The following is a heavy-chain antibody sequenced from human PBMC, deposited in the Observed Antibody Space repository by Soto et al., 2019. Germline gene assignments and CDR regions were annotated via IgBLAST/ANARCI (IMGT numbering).Heavy chain of an antibody. CDR2: IYHSGST. Sequence: SETLSLTCAVSGGSISSGGYSWSWIRQPPGKGLEWIGYIYHSGSTYYNPSLKSRVTISVDRSKNQFSLKLSSVTAADTAVYYCARELGAPYNWFDPWGQGTLVTVSS. CDR3: ARELGAPYNWFDP. V-gene: IGHV4-30-2*01. CDR1: GGSISSGGYS. J-gene: IGHJ5*02. D-gene: IGHD3-16*01.